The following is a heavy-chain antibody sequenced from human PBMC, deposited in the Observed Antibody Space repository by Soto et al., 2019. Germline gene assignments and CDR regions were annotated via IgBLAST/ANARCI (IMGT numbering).Heavy chain of an antibody. J-gene: IGHJ5*02. CDR2: IYYSGST. V-gene: IGHV4-39*01. CDR3: ARHPSDFWFDP. D-gene: IGHD2-21*02. Sequence: SETLSLTCTISGRSISSTIYLWTWIRQPPGKGLEWIGSIYYSGSTYYNPSLKSRVTVSVDTSKNQFSLKLSSVTAADTAVYYCARHPSDFWFDPWGQGTLVTVS. CDR1: GRSISSTIYL.